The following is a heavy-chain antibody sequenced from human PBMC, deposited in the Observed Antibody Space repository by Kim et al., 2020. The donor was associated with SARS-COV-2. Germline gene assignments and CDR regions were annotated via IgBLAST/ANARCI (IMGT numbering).Heavy chain of an antibody. Sequence: SLKSRVTISVDTSKNQFSLKLSSVTAADTAVYYCARGRGITMIVVASFDYWGQGTLVTVSS. J-gene: IGHJ4*02. V-gene: IGHV4-34*01. CDR3: ARGRGITMIVVASFDY. D-gene: IGHD3-22*01.